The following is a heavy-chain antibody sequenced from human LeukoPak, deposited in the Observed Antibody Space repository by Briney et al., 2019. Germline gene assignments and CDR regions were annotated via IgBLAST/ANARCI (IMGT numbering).Heavy chain of an antibody. J-gene: IGHJ5*02. CDR1: GGSISSSSYY. V-gene: IGHV4-39*01. CDR3: ALLWFGESNWFDP. Sequence: SETLSLTCTVSGGSISSSSYYWGWIRQPPGKGLEWIGSIYYSGSTYYNPSLKSRVTISVDTSKSQFSLKLRSVPAADTAVYYCALLWFGESNWFDPWGQGTLVTVSS. CDR2: IYYSGST. D-gene: IGHD3-10*01.